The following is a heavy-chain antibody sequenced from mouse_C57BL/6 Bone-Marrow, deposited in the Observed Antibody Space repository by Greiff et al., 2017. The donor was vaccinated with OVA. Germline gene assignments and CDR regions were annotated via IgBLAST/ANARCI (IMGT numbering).Heavy chain of an antibody. D-gene: IGHD1-2*01. V-gene: IGHV1-81*01. J-gene: IGHJ1*03. Sequence: VQLVESGAELARPGASVKLSCKASGYTFTSYGISWVKQRPGQGLEWIGEIYPRSGNTYYNEKFKGKATLTADKSSSTAYMELRSLTSEDSAVYFWARDTTAYWYFDVWGKGTTVTVSS. CDR2: IYPRSGNT. CDR1: GYTFTSYG. CDR3: ARDTTAYWYFDV.